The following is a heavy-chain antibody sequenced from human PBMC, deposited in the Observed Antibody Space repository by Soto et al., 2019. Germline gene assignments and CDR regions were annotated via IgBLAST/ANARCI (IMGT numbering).Heavy chain of an antibody. D-gene: IGHD2-15*01. CDR2: INHSGST. V-gene: IGHV4-34*01. Sequence: SETLSLTCAVYGGSFSGDYWSWIRQPPGKGLEWIGEINHSGSTNYNPSLKSRVTISVDTSKNQFSLKLSSVTAADTAVYYCARRGYCSGGSCYQPADFDYWGQGTLVTVSS. CDR3: ARRGYCSGGSCYQPADFDY. CDR1: GGSFSGDY. J-gene: IGHJ4*02.